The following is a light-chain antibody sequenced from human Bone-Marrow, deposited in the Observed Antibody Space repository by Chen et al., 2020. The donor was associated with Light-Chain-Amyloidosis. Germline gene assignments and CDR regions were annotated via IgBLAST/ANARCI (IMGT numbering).Light chain of an antibody. V-gene: IGLV2-14*01. CDR1: SSDVGGDNH. CDR2: EVT. Sequence: QSALTQPASVSGSPGQSITISCTGTSSDVGGDNHVSWYQQHPDKAPKLMIYEVTNRASWVPDRFSGSKSDNTASLTSSGLQTEDEADYCCSSYAITNTLVFGSGTRVTVL. CDR3: SSYAITNTLV. J-gene: IGLJ1*01.